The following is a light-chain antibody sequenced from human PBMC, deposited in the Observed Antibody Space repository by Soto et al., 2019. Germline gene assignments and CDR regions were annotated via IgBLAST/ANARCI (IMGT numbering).Light chain of an antibody. J-gene: IGLJ2*01. CDR1: SSNIGAGYD. V-gene: IGLV1-40*01. CDR3: QFYDSRLSGYVV. CDR2: GNS. Sequence: QSVLTQPPSVSGAPGQRVTISCTGSSSNIGAGYDVHWYQQLPGTAPKLLIYGNSNRPSGVPDRFSGSKSGTSASLAITGLQAEDEADYYCQFYDSRLSGYVVFGGGTQLTVL.